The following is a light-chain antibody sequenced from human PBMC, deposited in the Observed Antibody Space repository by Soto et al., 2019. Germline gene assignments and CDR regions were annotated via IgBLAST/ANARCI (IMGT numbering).Light chain of an antibody. CDR1: NIRTKN. J-gene: IGLJ2*01. V-gene: IGLV3-21*02. CDR2: DDS. Sequence: SYELTQPPSVSVAPGQTATITCGGDNIRTKNVRWYQQRPGQAPVLVVYDDSDRPSGIPDRFSGSNSGNTATLTISRVEAGDEADYYCQVWDHFSDHVVFGGGTQLTVL. CDR3: QVWDHFSDHVV.